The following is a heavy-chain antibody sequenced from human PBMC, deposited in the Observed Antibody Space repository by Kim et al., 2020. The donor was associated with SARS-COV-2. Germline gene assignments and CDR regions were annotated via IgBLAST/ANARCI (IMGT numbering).Heavy chain of an antibody. CDR2: IYYSGST. Sequence: SETLSLTCTVSGGSISSYYWSWIRQPPGKGLEWIGYIYYSGSTNYNPSLKSRVTISVDTSKNQFSLTLSYVTAADTAVYYCARDQPPYYDFWSGGNWFDPWGQGALVTVSS. CDR1: GGSISSYY. J-gene: IGHJ5*02. V-gene: IGHV4-59*13. D-gene: IGHD3-3*01. CDR3: ARDQPPYYDFWSGGNWFDP.